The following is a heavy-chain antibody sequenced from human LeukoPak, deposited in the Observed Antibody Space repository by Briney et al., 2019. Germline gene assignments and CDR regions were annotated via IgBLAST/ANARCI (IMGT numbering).Heavy chain of an antibody. CDR1: GFTFSTFA. Sequence: PGGSLRLSCAASGFTFSTFAMIWVRQPPGKGLEWVSYISSSGSTIYYADSVKGRFTISRDNAKNSLYLQMNSLRAEDTAVYYCAELGITMIEGVWGKGTTVTISS. J-gene: IGHJ6*04. CDR3: AELGITMIEGV. CDR2: ISSSGSTI. V-gene: IGHV3-48*03. D-gene: IGHD3-22*01.